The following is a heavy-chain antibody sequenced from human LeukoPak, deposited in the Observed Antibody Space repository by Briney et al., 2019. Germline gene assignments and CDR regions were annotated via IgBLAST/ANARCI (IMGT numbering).Heavy chain of an antibody. J-gene: IGHJ4*02. V-gene: IGHV3-21*01. CDR2: ISSASTYI. CDR3: ARLVWDTTMADGDIDS. CDR1: GFTFSSYS. D-gene: IGHD5-18*01. Sequence: PGGSLRLSCAASGFTFSSYSMNWVRQAPGKGLEWVSSISSASTYIYYADSVKGRFTISRDNAKNSLYLQMNSLRAEDTAMYYCARLVWDTTMADGDIDSWSQGTLLIVSS.